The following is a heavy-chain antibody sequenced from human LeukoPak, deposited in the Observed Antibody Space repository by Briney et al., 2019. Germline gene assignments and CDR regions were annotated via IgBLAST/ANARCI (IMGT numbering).Heavy chain of an antibody. Sequence: ASVKVSCKASGYTFTGYYMHWVRQAPGQGLEWMGWINPNSGGTNYAQKFQGWVTMTRDTSISTAYMELSRLRSDDTAVYYCASPPGGIADYYYGMDVWGQGTTVTVSS. CDR1: GYTFTGYY. J-gene: IGHJ6*02. CDR2: INPNSGGT. D-gene: IGHD6-13*01. CDR3: ASPPGGIADYYYGMDV. V-gene: IGHV1-2*04.